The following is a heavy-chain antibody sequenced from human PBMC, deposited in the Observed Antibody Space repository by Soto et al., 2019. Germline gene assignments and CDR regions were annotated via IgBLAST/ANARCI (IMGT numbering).Heavy chain of an antibody. Sequence: SVKVSCKASGGTFSSYAISWVRQAPGQGLEWMGGIIPIFGTANYAQKFQGRVTITADESTSTAYMELSSLRSEDTAVYYCARDRGNAQFGELFTSRYYGMDVWGQGTTVTSP. V-gene: IGHV1-69*13. CDR3: ARDRGNAQFGELFTSRYYGMDV. D-gene: IGHD3-10*01. CDR2: IIPIFGTA. J-gene: IGHJ6*02. CDR1: GGTFSSYA.